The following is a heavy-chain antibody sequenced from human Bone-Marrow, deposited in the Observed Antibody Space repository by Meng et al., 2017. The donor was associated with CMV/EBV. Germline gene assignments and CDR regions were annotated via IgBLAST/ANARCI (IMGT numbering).Heavy chain of an antibody. J-gene: IGHJ4*02. CDR3: ARTGSLGGISYYDFWSGYYLAHYFDY. Sequence: SQTLSLTCAISGDSVPSNSAAWTWIRQSPSRGLEWLGRTYYRSKWYNDYAVSVKSRITINPDTSKNQFSLQLNSVTPEDTAVYYCARTGSLGGISYYDFWSGYYLAHYFDYWGQGTLVTVSS. CDR2: TYYRSKWYN. D-gene: IGHD3-3*01. V-gene: IGHV6-1*01. CDR1: GDSVPSNSAA.